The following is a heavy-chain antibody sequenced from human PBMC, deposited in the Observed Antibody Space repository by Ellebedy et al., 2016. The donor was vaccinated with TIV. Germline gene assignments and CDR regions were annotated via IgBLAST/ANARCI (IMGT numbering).Heavy chain of an antibody. D-gene: IGHD3-9*01. Sequence: PGGSLRLSCAASGFTFSGSPMHWVRQASGKGLEWVGRIRGKANSYATAYAASVKGRFTISRDDSKNTAYLQMNSLNTEDTAVYYCARPDWRSSGWDGDYWGQGTLVTVSS. CDR3: ARPDWRSSGWDGDY. CDR2: IRGKANSYAT. V-gene: IGHV3-73*01. CDR1: GFTFSGSP. J-gene: IGHJ4*02.